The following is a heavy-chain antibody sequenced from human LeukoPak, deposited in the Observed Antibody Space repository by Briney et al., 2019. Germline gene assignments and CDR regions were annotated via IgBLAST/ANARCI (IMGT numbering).Heavy chain of an antibody. CDR3: AHSPRDYDILTGLFSEYFQH. CDR2: IYWDDDK. J-gene: IGHJ1*01. V-gene: IGHV2-5*02. CDR1: GFSLSTSGVA. D-gene: IGHD3-9*01. Sequence: SGPRLVKPTQTLTLTCTFSGFSLSTSGVAVGWIRQPPGKALEWLALIYWDDDKRYSPSLKSRLTITKDTSKNQVVLTMTNMNPVDTATYYCAHSPRDYDILTGLFSEYFQHWGQGTLVTVSS.